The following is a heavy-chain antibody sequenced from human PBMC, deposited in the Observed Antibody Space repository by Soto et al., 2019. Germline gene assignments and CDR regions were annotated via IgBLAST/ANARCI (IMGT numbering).Heavy chain of an antibody. CDR3: AKVVQLAGGY. CDR2: ISGSGGSI. J-gene: IGHJ4*02. Sequence: EVQLLESGGGLVQPGGSLRLSRAASGFTFSSYAMSWVRQAPGKGLEWVSAISGSGGSIYYADSVKGRFTISTDNSKNARYLQMNSLRAEDSAVYYCAKVVQLAGGYWGQGTLVTVSS. D-gene: IGHD6-6*01. CDR1: GFTFSSYA. V-gene: IGHV3-23*01.